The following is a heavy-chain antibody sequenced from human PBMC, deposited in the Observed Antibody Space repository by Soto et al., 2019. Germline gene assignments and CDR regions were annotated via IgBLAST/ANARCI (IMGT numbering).Heavy chain of an antibody. J-gene: IGHJ6*02. V-gene: IGHV3-30-3*01. D-gene: IGHD3-3*01. CDR2: ISYDGSNK. CDR3: ARESFGVTIFGVALRGYYYYGMDV. CDR1: GFTFSSYA. Sequence: PXGSLRLSFAASGFTFSSYAMHWVRQAPGKGLGWVAVISYDGSNKYYADSVKGRFTISRDNSKNTLYLQMNSLRAEDTAVYYCARESFGVTIFGVALRGYYYYGMDVWGQGTTVTVSS.